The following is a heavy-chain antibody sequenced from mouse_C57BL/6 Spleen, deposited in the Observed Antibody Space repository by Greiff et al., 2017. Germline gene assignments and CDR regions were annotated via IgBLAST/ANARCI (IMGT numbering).Heavy chain of an antibody. V-gene: IGHV1-26*01. CDR3: ASLITTVVHWYFEV. D-gene: IGHD1-1*01. Sequence: EVQLQQSGPELVKPGASVKISCKASGYTFTDYYMNWVKQSHGKSLEWIGDINPNNGGTSYNQKFKGKATLTVDKSSSTTYMELLSLTSEDSAVYYCASLITTVVHWYFEVWGTGTTVTVSS. CDR2: INPNNGGT. J-gene: IGHJ1*03. CDR1: GYTFTDYY.